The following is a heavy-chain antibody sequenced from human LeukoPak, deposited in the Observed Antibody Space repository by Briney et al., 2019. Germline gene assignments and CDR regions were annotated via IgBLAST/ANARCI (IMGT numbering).Heavy chain of an antibody. CDR1: GGSISSSSYY. D-gene: IGHD1-1*01. Sequence: SETLSLTCTVSGGSISSSSYYWGWIRQPPGKGLEWIGEINHSGSTNYNPSLKSRVTISVDTSKNQFSLKLSSVTAADTAVYYCARLGLRRPFDYWGQGTLVTVSS. J-gene: IGHJ4*02. V-gene: IGHV4-39*07. CDR3: ARLGLRRPFDY. CDR2: INHSGST.